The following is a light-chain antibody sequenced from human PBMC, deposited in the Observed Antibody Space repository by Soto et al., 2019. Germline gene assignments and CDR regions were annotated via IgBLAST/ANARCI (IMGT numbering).Light chain of an antibody. J-gene: IGKJ4*02. CDR3: QRYYNWPRT. CDR1: PTISSN. V-gene: IGKV3-15*01. CDR2: GAS. Sequence: ETVMQGFTANLSVHLGVRENLSCRASPTISSNLAWYQQKPGQAPRRLIYGASTRATGIPARFICTGSGTEFTLTISSLQSGDFAVYYCQRYYNWPRTVGGGTKVEIK.